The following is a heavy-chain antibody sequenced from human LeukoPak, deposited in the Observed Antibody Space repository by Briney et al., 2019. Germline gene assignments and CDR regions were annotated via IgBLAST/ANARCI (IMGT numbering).Heavy chain of an antibody. J-gene: IGHJ4*02. CDR3: ARDGHDYYDSSGYYSNYYFDY. CDR2: INPNSGGT. D-gene: IGHD3-22*01. Sequence: ASVKVSCKASGCTFTGYYMHWVRQAPGQGLEWMGWINPNSGGTKYAQKFQGRVTMTRDTSISTAYMELSSLTSDDTAVYYCARDGHDYYDSSGYYSNYYFDYWGQGTLVTVSS. V-gene: IGHV1-2*02. CDR1: GCTFTGYY.